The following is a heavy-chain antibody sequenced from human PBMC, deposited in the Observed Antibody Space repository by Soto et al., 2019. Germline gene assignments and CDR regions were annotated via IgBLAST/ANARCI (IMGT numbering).Heavy chain of an antibody. J-gene: IGHJ4*02. D-gene: IGHD3-22*01. V-gene: IGHV6-1*01. CDR1: RSSLSSNNAA. Sequence: PSQTLSLTSAISRSSLSSNNAAWNCIRQSPSRGLEWLGRTYYRSTCHSGYPLSVRSRISISPDTSKNRFSLQLNSVTPDDTAVYYCARRAPGGYIDYWGRGTLVTVSS. CDR3: ARRAPGGYIDY. CDR2: TYYRSTCHS.